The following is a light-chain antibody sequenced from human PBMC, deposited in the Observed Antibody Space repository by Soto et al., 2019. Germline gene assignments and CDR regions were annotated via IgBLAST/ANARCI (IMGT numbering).Light chain of an antibody. CDR1: QGIRND. CDR2: AAS. Sequence: ALQMTQSPSSLSASVGDRVTITCRASQGIRNDLAWYQQKPGKAPNLLIYAASTLQGGVPSRFSGSGSGTDFTLTISSLQPEDFATYYCLQDYNYPRTFGQGTKVEI. V-gene: IGKV1-6*01. CDR3: LQDYNYPRT. J-gene: IGKJ1*01.